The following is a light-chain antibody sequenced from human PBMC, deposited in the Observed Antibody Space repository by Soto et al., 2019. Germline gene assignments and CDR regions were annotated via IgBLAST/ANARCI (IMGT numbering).Light chain of an antibody. CDR3: SSYTTSYFYV. J-gene: IGLJ1*01. CDR1: GRDIGAYDY. CDR2: GVK. V-gene: IGLV2-14*01. Sequence: SALTQPASVSGSPGQSITISCAVMGRDIGAYDYVSWYQQHPGKAPKLLIYGVKNRPSGVSYRFSASKSAFTASLTISGLQAEDEAHYYCSSYTTSYFYVFGPGTKVTVL.